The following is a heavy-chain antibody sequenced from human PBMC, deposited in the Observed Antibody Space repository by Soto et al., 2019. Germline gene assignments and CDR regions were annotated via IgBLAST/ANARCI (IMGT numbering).Heavy chain of an antibody. CDR3: ARDYRAD. CDR1: GLTFSRFW. Sequence: GGALRLSCAACGLTFSRFWMSWVRQAPGKGPEWVASVNQDGSNKQYVDSVKGRFTISRDNAENSLYLQMNSLRAEDTAVYYCARDYRADWGPGTLVTSPQ. CDR2: VNQDGSNK. D-gene: IGHD1-26*01. V-gene: IGHV3-7*01. J-gene: IGHJ4*02.